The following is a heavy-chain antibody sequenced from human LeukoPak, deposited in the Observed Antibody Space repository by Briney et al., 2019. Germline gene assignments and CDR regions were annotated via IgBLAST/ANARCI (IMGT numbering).Heavy chain of an antibody. D-gene: IGHD3-10*01. CDR1: GGTCSSYA. Sequence: ASVKVSCKASGGTCSSYAISWVRQAPGQGLEWMGGIIPIFGTANYAQKFQGRVTITADESTTTAYMELSSLRSEDTAVYYCARSYYGSGSYYQFDYWGQGTLVTVSS. J-gene: IGHJ4*02. V-gene: IGHV1-69*13. CDR3: ARSYYGSGSYYQFDY. CDR2: IIPIFGTA.